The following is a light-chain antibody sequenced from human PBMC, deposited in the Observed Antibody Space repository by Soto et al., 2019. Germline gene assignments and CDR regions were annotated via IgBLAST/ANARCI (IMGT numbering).Light chain of an antibody. V-gene: IGLV2-14*01. CDR2: EGS. CDR3: SSYTSSSTV. J-gene: IGLJ1*01. Sequence: QSALTQPASVSGSPGQSITISCTGTRSDVGGYNFVSWFQQHPGKAPKLIIYEGSNRPSGVSSRFSGSKSGNTASLTISGLQAEDEADYYCSSYTSSSTVFGTGTKLTVL. CDR1: RSDVGGYNF.